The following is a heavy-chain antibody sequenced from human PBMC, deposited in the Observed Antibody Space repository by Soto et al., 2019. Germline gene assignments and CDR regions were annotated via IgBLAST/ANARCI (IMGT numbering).Heavy chain of an antibody. CDR3: ARADGGVIGGGSYYQPFDY. J-gene: IGHJ4*02. CDR2: ISAYNGNT. Sequence: QVQLVQSGAEVKKPGASVKVSCKASGYTFTSYGISWVRQAPGQGLEWMGWISAYNGNTNYAQKLQGRVTMTTDTAPGTAYMELGSLRSDDTAVYSCARADGGVIGGGSYYQPFDYWGQGTLVTVSS. D-gene: IGHD1-26*01. V-gene: IGHV1-18*01. CDR1: GYTFTSYG.